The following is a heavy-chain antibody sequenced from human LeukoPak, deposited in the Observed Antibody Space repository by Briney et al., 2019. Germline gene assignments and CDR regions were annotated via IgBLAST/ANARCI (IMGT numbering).Heavy chain of an antibody. D-gene: IGHD5-18*01. Sequence: PSETLSLTCAVYGGSFSGYYWSWIRQPPGKGLEWIGETNHSGSTNYNPSLKSRVTISVDTSKNQFSLKLSSVTAADTAVYYCARGKWIQLWLLDYWGQGTLVTVSS. J-gene: IGHJ4*02. V-gene: IGHV4-34*01. CDR1: GGSFSGYY. CDR3: ARGKWIQLWLLDY. CDR2: TNHSGST.